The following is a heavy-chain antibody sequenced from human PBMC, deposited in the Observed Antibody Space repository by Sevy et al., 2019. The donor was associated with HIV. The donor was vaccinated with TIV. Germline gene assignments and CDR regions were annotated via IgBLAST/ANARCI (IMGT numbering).Heavy chain of an antibody. V-gene: IGHV3-21*01. CDR2: ISSSSSYI. Sequence: GGSLRLSCAASGFTFSSYSMNWVRQAPGKGLEWVSSISSSSSYIYYADSVKGRFTISRDNAKNSLYLQMNSLRAEDTAVYYCARSLDTAMVEYWYFDLWGRGTLVTVSS. CDR1: GFTFSSYS. CDR3: ARSLDTAMVEYWYFDL. D-gene: IGHD5-18*01. J-gene: IGHJ2*01.